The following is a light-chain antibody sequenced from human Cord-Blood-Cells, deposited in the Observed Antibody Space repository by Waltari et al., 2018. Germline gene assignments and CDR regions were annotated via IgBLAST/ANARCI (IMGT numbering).Light chain of an antibody. Sequence: SYELTQPPSVSVSPGQTPSITCPGDKLGAKYACWYQQKPGQSPVLVIYQDSKRPSGIPERFSGSNSGNTATLTISGTQAMDEADYYCQAWDSSTYVFGTGTKVTVL. J-gene: IGLJ1*01. V-gene: IGLV3-1*01. CDR2: QDS. CDR1: KLGAKY. CDR3: QAWDSSTYV.